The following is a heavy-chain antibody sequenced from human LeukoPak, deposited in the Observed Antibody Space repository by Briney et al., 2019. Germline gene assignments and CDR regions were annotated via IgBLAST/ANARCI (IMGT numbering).Heavy chain of an antibody. CDR2: ISAYNGNT. D-gene: IGHD3-3*01. V-gene: IGHV1-18*01. Sequence: ASVKVSCKASGYTFTSYGISWVRQAPGQGLEWMGWISAYNGNTNYAQKLQGRVTMTTDTSTSTAYMELRSLRSDDTAVYYCASRADDFWSGYYTEGYYYMDVWGKGTTVTVSS. J-gene: IGHJ6*03. CDR1: GYTFTSYG. CDR3: ASRADDFWSGYYTEGYYYMDV.